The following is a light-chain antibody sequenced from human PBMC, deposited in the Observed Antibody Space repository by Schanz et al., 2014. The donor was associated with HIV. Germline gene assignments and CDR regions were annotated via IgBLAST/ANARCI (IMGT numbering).Light chain of an antibody. CDR1: SSDIGTYNY. Sequence: QSALTQPAAVSGSPGQSITISCTGTSSDIGTYNYVSWYQQHPGKAPKLMIYAVSVRPSGVSNRFSGSKSGNTASLTISGLQAEDEADYYCSSYTSSSTLVFGTGTKLTVL. V-gene: IGLV2-14*03. CDR2: AVS. CDR3: SSYTSSSTLV. J-gene: IGLJ1*01.